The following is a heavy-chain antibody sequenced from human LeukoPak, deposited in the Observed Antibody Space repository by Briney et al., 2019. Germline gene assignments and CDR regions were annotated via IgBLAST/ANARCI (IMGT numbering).Heavy chain of an antibody. V-gene: IGHV1-69*05. CDR1: GGTFSSYA. CDR2: IIPIFGTA. Sequence: SVKVSCKASGGTFSSYAISWVRQAPGQGLEWMGGIIPIFGTANYAQKFQGRVTITTDESTSTAYMELSSLRAEDTAVYYCARDGRLRYFDWFSLMTEFDYWGQGTLVTVSS. CDR3: ARDGRLRYFDWFSLMTEFDY. D-gene: IGHD3-9*01. J-gene: IGHJ4*02.